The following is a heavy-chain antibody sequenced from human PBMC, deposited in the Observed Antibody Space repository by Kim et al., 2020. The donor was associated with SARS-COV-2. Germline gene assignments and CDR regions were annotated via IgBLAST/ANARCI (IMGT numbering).Heavy chain of an antibody. J-gene: IGHJ5*02. D-gene: IGHD3-10*01. CDR3: AREGSGSYNWLDP. Sequence: YSQNVQGRVTITGDTSATTAYMELSSLTFKDTAVYYCAREGSGSYNWLDPWGQGTLVTVSS. V-gene: IGHV1-3*01.